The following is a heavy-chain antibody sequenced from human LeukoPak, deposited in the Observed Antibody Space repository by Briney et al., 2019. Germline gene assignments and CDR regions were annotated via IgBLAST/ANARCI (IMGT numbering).Heavy chain of an antibody. D-gene: IGHD3-10*01. J-gene: IGHJ5*02. CDR1: GFTFSDYY. CDR2: ISSSGSTI. CDR3: AGDPDFYGSGSYYKVNWFDP. V-gene: IGHV3-11*01. Sequence: PGGSLRLSCAASGFTFSDYYMSWIRQAPGMGLEWVSYISSSGSTIYYADSVKGRFTISRDNAKNSLYLQMNSLRAEDTAVYYCAGDPDFYGSGSYYKVNWFDPWGQGTLVTVSS.